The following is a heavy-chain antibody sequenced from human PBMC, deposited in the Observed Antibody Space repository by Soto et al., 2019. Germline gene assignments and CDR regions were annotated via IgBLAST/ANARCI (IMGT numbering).Heavy chain of an antibody. CDR3: ARDTPYYYDSSGYYDAFDI. CDR1: GFTFSSYA. V-gene: IGHV3-30-3*01. Sequence: QVQLVESGGGVVQPGRSLRLSCAASGFTFSSYAMHWVRQAPGKGLEWVAVISYDGSNKYYADSVKGRFTISRDNSKNTLYLQMNSLRAEDTAVYYCARDTPYYYDSSGYYDAFDIWGQGTMVTVSS. D-gene: IGHD3-22*01. CDR2: ISYDGSNK. J-gene: IGHJ3*02.